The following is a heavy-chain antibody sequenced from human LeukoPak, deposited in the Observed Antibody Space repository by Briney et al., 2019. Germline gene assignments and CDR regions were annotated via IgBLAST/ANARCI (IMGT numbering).Heavy chain of an antibody. V-gene: IGHV4-38-2*02. J-gene: IGHJ4*02. CDR1: DYSIISGYY. CDR2: INHSGSS. CDR3: ARVQYFGGFLDRSYYFDY. Sequence: SETLSLTCTVSDYSIISGYYWGWIRQPPGKGLKWSGIINHSGSSYYNPSLKSRVIISVETSKHQFSLKLNSVTAADTAVYYCARVQYFGGFLDRSYYFDYWGQGTLVTVSS. D-gene: IGHD3-10*01.